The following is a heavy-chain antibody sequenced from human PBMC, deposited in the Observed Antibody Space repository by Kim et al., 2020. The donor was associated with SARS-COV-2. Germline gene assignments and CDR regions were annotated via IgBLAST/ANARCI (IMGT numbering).Heavy chain of an antibody. Sequence: ASVKVSCKTFAYTFSTYGITWMRQAPGQGLEFMGWVNPNNGNTEYVQKFEGRVTMTTDIFTKTADMHLWSLTYDDTAVYYCARGSAWPKIDYWGQGTLVTVSS. V-gene: IGHV1-18*04. CDR3: ARGSAWPKIDY. D-gene: IGHD6-25*01. J-gene: IGHJ4*02. CDR1: AYTFSTYG. CDR2: VNPNNGNT.